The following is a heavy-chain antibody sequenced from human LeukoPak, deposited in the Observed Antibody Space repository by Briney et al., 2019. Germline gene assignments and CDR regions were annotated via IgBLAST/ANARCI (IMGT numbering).Heavy chain of an antibody. D-gene: IGHD3-10*01. V-gene: IGHV1-46*01. J-gene: IGHJ4*02. CDR2: INPSGGST. Sequence: ASVTVSCKASGYTFTSYYMHWVRQAPGQGLEWMGIINPSGGSTSYAQKFQGRVTMTRDTSTSTVHMELSSLRSEDTAVYYCARGGKYYYGSGSYWLNDYWGQGTLVTVSS. CDR3: ARGGKYYYGSGSYWLNDY. CDR1: GYTFTSYY.